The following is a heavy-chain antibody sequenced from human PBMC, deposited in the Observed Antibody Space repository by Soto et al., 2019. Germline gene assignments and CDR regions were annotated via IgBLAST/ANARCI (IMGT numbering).Heavy chain of an antibody. Sequence: SVEVSCKASGGTFSSYAISWVRQAPGQGLEWMGGIIPIFGTANYAQKFQGRVTITADESTSTAYMELSSLRSEDTAVYYCARGIHTMIRSLGYWGQGTLVTVS. V-gene: IGHV1-69*13. CDR3: ARGIHTMIRSLGY. D-gene: IGHD3-22*01. CDR2: IIPIFGTA. J-gene: IGHJ4*02. CDR1: GGTFSSYA.